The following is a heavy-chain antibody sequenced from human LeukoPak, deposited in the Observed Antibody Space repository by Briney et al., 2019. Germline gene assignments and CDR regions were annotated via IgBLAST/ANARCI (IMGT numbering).Heavy chain of an antibody. CDR1: GGSISSYY. CDR3: GRDRGTIAAAFP. J-gene: IGHJ5*02. D-gene: IGHD6-13*01. V-gene: IGHV4-4*07. Sequence: SGTLSLTCTVSGGSISSYYWSWIRQPAGKGLEWIGRIYTSGSTNYDPSLKSRVTMSVDTSKNQFSLKLSSVTAADTAVYYCGRDRGTIAAAFPWGQGTLVTVSS. CDR2: IYTSGST.